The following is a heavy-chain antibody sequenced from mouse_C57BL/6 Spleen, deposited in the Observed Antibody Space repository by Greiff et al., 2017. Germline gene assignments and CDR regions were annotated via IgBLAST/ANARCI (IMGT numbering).Heavy chain of an antibody. CDR1: GFTFSSYA. CDR3: ARAIYYGYFDV. D-gene: IGHD2-1*01. V-gene: IGHV5-4*01. CDR2: ISDGGSYT. J-gene: IGHJ1*03. Sequence: EVQVVESGGGLVKPGGSLKLSCAASGFTFSSYAMSWVRQTPEKRLEWVATISDGGSYTYYPDNVKGRFTISRDNAKNNLYLQMSHLKSEDTAMYYCARAIYYGYFDVWGTGTTVTVSS.